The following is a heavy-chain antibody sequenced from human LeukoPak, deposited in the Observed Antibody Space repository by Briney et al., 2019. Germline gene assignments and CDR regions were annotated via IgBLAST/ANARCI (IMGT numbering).Heavy chain of an antibody. V-gene: IGHV1-69*05. J-gene: IGHJ6*03. Sequence: ASVKVSCKASGYTFTSYAISWVRQAPGQGLEWMGRIIPIFGTANYAQKFQGRVTITTDESTSTAYMELSSLRSEDTAVYYCARERRYSYGYVDYYYMDVWGKGTTVTVSS. D-gene: IGHD5-18*01. CDR2: IIPIFGTA. CDR3: ARERRYSYGYVDYYYMDV. CDR1: GYTFTSYA.